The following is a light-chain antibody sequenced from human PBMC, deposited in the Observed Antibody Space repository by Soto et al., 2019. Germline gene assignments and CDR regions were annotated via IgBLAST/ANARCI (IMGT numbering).Light chain of an antibody. Sequence: DIQMTQFPSSLSASVGDRVTITCRASETISDYLNWYQHKPGKAPKLLIYAASTLQSGVPSRFSGSGSGTEFTLTISSLQPEDFATYYCQQLNSYPLTFGGGTKVDIK. CDR2: AAS. V-gene: IGKV1-9*01. CDR1: ETISDY. J-gene: IGKJ4*01. CDR3: QQLNSYPLT.